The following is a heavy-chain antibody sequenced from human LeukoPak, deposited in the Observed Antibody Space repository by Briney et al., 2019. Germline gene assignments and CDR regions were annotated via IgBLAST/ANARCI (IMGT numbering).Heavy chain of an antibody. CDR3: TKAPGVTTGWFDP. D-gene: IGHD4-17*01. J-gene: IGHJ5*02. Sequence: GRSLRLPCAASGFRFADYAMHWVRQAPGKGLEWVSGISWNTANTGYADSVKGRFTISRDNARNSLYLQMNSLRVEDTAFYYCTKAPGVTTGWFDPWGQGTLVTVSS. CDR1: GFRFADYA. V-gene: IGHV3-9*01. CDR2: ISWNTANT.